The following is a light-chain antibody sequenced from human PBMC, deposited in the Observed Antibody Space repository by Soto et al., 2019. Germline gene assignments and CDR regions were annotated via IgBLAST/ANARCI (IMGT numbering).Light chain of an antibody. CDR2: GAS. V-gene: IGKV3-20*01. CDR1: QSVSSSY. J-gene: IGKJ2*01. CDR3: QQFVTSRLYT. Sequence: EIVLTQSPGTLSLSPGERATLSCRASQSVSSSYLAWYQQKPGQAPRLLIYGASSRAAGIPDRFSGSGSGTDFTLTISRLEPEDFAVYYCQQFVTSRLYTFGQGTKLESK.